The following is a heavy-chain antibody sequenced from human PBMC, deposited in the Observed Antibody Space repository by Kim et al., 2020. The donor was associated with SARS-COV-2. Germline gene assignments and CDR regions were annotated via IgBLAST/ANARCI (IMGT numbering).Heavy chain of an antibody. V-gene: IGHV1-69*01. Sequence: YAQKFQGRVTITADESTSTAYMELSSLRSEDTAVYYCAREGARRGYYFDYWGQGTLVTVSS. CDR3: AREGARRGYYFDY. J-gene: IGHJ4*02. D-gene: IGHD3-16*01.